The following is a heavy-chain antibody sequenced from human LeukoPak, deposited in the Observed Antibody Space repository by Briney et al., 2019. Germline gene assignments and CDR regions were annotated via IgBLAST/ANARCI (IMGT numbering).Heavy chain of an antibody. J-gene: IGHJ6*03. CDR1: GGSISSSSYY. CDR3: ARARGVRSYPRVYYMDV. D-gene: IGHD2-8*01. CDR2: IKQDGSEK. V-gene: IGHV3-7*01. Sequence: PSETLSLTCTVSGGSISSSSYYWGWIRQPPGKGLEWVANIKQDGSEKYYVDSVKGRFTISRDNAKNSLYLQMNSLRAEDTAVYYCARARGVRSYPRVYYMDVWGKGTTVTVSS.